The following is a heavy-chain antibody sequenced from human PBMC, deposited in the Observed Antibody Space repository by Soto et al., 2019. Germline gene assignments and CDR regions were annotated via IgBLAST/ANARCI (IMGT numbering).Heavy chain of an antibody. CDR2: IDWDDDK. Sequence: SGPTLVNPTQTLTLTFTFSGFSLITSGMCVSLIRQPPGKALEWLALIDWDDDKYYSTSLKTRLTISKDTSKNQVVLTMTNMDPVDTATYYCARSITMVRGVPGYYFDYWGQGTLVTVSS. V-gene: IGHV2-70*01. D-gene: IGHD3-10*01. CDR3: ARSITMVRGVPGYYFDY. J-gene: IGHJ4*02. CDR1: GFSLITSGMC.